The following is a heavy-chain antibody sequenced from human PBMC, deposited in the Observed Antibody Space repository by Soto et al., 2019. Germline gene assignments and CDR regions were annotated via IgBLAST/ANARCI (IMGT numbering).Heavy chain of an antibody. CDR2: INPSAGST. V-gene: IGHV1-46*01. CDR3: ARGPGRTAMATPVDY. J-gene: IGHJ4*02. Sequence: EASVQVSCKASGYTFTSYYMHWVRQAPGQGLEWMGIINPSAGSTSYAQKLQGRVTMTRDTSTSTVYRERSSLRSEALAVYYCARGPGRTAMATPVDYWGQGTLVTVSS. CDR1: GYTFTSYY. D-gene: IGHD5-18*01.